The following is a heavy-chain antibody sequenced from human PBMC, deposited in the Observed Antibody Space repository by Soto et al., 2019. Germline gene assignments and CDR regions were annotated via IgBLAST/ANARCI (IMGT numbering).Heavy chain of an antibody. D-gene: IGHD4-17*01. CDR3: SCRSQGYGEVVGDV. Sequence: SETLSLTCTVSGGSISSGDYYWSWIRQPPGKGLEWIGYIYYSGSTYYNPSLKSRVTISVDTSKNQFSLKLSSVTAADTAVYYCSCRSQGYGEVVGDVWGQGTLVTVSS. V-gene: IGHV4-30-4*01. CDR1: GGSISSGDYY. CDR2: IYYSGST. J-gene: IGHJ4*02.